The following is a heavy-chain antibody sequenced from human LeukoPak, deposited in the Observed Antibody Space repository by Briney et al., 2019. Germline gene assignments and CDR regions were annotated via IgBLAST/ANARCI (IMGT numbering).Heavy chain of an antibody. V-gene: IGHV1-2*06. CDR3: ARGRIVGAAICWFDP. J-gene: IGHJ5*02. Sequence: ASVKVSCKASGYTFTGYYMHWVRRAPGQGLEWMGRINPNSGGTNYAQKFQGRVTMTRDTSISTAYMELSRLRSDDTAVYYCARGRIVGAAICWFDPWGQGTLVTVSS. CDR2: INPNSGGT. CDR1: GYTFTGYY. D-gene: IGHD1-26*01.